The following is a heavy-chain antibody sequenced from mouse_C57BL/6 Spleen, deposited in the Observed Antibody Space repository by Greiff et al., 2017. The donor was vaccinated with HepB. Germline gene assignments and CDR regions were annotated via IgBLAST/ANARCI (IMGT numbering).Heavy chain of an antibody. CDR2: ISYDGSN. CDR3: AREPYYYGSSYGYFDV. J-gene: IGHJ1*03. V-gene: IGHV3-6*01. D-gene: IGHD1-1*01. CDR1: GYSITSGYY. Sequence: EVQLQESGPGLVKPSQSLSLTCSVTGYSITSGYYWNWIRQFPGNKLEWMGYISYDGSNNYNPSLKNRISITRDTSKNQCFLKLNSVTTEDTATYYWAREPYYYGSSYGYFDVWGTGTTVTVSS.